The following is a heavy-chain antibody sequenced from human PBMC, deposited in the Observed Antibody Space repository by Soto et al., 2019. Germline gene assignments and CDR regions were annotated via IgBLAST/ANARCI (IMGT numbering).Heavy chain of an antibody. D-gene: IGHD2-2*01. CDR1: GGTFSSYA. CDR3: ARGARPIGYCSSTSCYGAWFDP. V-gene: IGHV1-69*13. J-gene: IGHJ5*02. CDR2: IIPIFGTA. Sequence: SVEVSCKASGGTFSSYAISWVRQAPGQGLEWMGGIIPIFGTANYAQKFQGRVTITADESTSTAYMELSSLRSEDTAVYYCARGARPIGYCSSTSCYGAWFDPWGQGTLVTVSS.